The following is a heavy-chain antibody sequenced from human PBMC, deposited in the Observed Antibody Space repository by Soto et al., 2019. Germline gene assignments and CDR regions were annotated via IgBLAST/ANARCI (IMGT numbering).Heavy chain of an antibody. CDR1: GGSISSGSNY. D-gene: IGHD2-21*01. V-gene: IGHV4-39*01. CDR2: LDYSGRT. CDR3: ARRPFSMHAFDS. Sequence: SETLSLTCTVSGGSISSGSNYWGWIRLSPGKGLEWIGSLDYSGRTYYNPFLKTRVTISADTSKNQFSLNLSSVSAADTAVYYCARRPFSMHAFDSWGQGTLVTVSS. J-gene: IGHJ5*01.